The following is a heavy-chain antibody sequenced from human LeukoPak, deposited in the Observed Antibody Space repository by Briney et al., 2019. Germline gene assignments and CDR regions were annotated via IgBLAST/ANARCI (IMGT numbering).Heavy chain of an antibody. V-gene: IGHV3-23*01. Sequence: GGSLRLSCSASGFTFSSYAMSWVRQAPGKGLEWVSAISGSGGSTYYADSVKGRFTISRDNSKNTLYLQMNSLRAEDTAVYYCAKVGGYGDYGGHWGQGTLVTVSS. J-gene: IGHJ4*02. CDR3: AKVGGYGDYGGH. CDR2: ISGSGGST. D-gene: IGHD4-17*01. CDR1: GFTFSSYA.